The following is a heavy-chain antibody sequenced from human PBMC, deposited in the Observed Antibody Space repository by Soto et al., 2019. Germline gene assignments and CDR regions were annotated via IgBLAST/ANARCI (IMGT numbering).Heavy chain of an antibody. V-gene: IGHV3-30-3*01. CDR1: GFTFSSYA. CDR2: ISYDGSNK. CDR3: ARDREGALKYYYDSSGYLGSLSY. Sequence: HLGGSLRLSCAASGFTFSSYAMHWVRQAPGKGLEWVAVISYDGSNKYYADSVKGRFTISRDNSKNTLYLQMNSLRAEDTAVYYCARDREGALKYYYDSSGYLGSLSYWGQGTLVTVSS. D-gene: IGHD3-22*01. J-gene: IGHJ4*02.